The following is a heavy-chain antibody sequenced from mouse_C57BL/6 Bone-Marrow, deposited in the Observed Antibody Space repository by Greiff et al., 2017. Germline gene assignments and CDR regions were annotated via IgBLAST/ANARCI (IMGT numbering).Heavy chain of an antibody. V-gene: IGHV1-82*01. CDR3: ARAPIYYYGSRYFDV. Sequence: QVQLKESGPELVKPGASVKISCKASGYAFSSSWMNWVKQRPGKGLEWIGRIYPGDGDTNYNGKFKGEATLTADKSSSTAYMQLSSLTSEDSAVYFCARAPIYYYGSRYFDVWGTGTTVTVSS. CDR2: IYPGDGDT. CDR1: GYAFSSSW. J-gene: IGHJ1*03. D-gene: IGHD1-1*01.